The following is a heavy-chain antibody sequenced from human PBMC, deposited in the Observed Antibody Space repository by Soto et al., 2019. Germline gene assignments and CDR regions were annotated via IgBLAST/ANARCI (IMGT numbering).Heavy chain of an antibody. D-gene: IGHD3-10*01. Sequence: QLQLQESGPGLVKPSETLSLTCTVSGGSISSSSYYWGWIRQPPGKGLEWIGSIYDSGSTYYNPSIKRRITVSVSTSSNQFSLQLSSVTAADTAVYYCARHGVAGGPGSDRTIYGTDVWGQGTTVTVSS. CDR2: IYDSGST. CDR1: GGSISSSSYY. J-gene: IGHJ6*02. V-gene: IGHV4-39*01. CDR3: ARHGVAGGPGSDRTIYGTDV.